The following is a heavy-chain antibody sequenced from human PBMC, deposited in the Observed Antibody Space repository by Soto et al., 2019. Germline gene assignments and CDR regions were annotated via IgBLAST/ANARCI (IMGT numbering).Heavy chain of an antibody. CDR3: ARDPWGVTHPITTGMDV. CDR2: ISAYNGNT. D-gene: IGHD1-1*01. Sequence: ASVKVSCKASGYTFTSYGISWVRQAPGQGLEWMGWISAYNGNTNYAQKLQGRVTMTTDTSTSTAYMELRSLRSDDTAVYYCARDPWGVTHPITTGMDVWGQGATVTVSS. V-gene: IGHV1-18*01. J-gene: IGHJ6*02. CDR1: GYTFTSYG.